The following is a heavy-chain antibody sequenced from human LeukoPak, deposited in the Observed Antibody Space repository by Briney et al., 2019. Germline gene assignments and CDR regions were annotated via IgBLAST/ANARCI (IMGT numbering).Heavy chain of an antibody. Sequence: GGPLRLSCAASGFTFSSYGMHWVRQAPGKGLEWVAVISYDGSNKYYADSVKGRFTISRDNSKNTLYLQMNSLRAEDTAVYYCAKSGRRGVRGVIIDAFDIWGQGTMVTVSS. CDR2: ISYDGSNK. J-gene: IGHJ3*02. CDR3: AKSGRRGVRGVIIDAFDI. CDR1: GFTFSSYG. V-gene: IGHV3-30*18. D-gene: IGHD3-10*01.